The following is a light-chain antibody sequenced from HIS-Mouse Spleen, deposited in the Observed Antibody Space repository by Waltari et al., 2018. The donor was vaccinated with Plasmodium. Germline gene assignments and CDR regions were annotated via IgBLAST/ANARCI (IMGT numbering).Light chain of an antibody. Sequence: AIRMTQSPSSFSASTGDRVTITCRASQGISSYLAWYQQKPGKAPKLLIYAASTLQSGVPSRFSSGGSGTDFTLTISCLQSEDFASYYCQQYYSYPLTFGGGTKVEIK. J-gene: IGKJ4*01. CDR3: QQYYSYPLT. CDR2: AAS. CDR1: QGISSY. V-gene: IGKV1-8*01.